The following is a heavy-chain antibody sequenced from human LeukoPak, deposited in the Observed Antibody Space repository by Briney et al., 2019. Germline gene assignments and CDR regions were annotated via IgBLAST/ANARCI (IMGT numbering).Heavy chain of an antibody. J-gene: IGHJ4*02. CDR3: ARRGSWGETRPFDY. CDR1: GYSLSSGYQ. D-gene: IGHD3-16*01. Sequence: SETLSLTCTVSGYSLSSGYQWGWIRPPPGQGLGWIGSINHSGSTYYTPSLKSRVTISVDTSRNQFSLTLSSVTAADTAVYCCARRGSWGETRPFDYWGQGSLVTVSS. CDR2: INHSGST. V-gene: IGHV4-38-2*02.